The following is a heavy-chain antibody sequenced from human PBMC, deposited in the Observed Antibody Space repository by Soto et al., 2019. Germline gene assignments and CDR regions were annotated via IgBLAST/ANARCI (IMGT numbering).Heavy chain of an antibody. D-gene: IGHD2-15*01. CDR1: GGSISSSSYF. V-gene: IGHV4-39*01. J-gene: IGHJ5*02. Sequence: QLQLQESGPGLVKPSETQTLTCTVSGGSISSSSYFWGWIRQPPGKGLEWIGSIYYSGSTYYNPSLKSRVTVSVDTSKNQFSLKLSSVTAADTAVYYCARHRSDFWFDPWGQGTLVTVSS. CDR3: ARHRSDFWFDP. CDR2: IYYSGST.